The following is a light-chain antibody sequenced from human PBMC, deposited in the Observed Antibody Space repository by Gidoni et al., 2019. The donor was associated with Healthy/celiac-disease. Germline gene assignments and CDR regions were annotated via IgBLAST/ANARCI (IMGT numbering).Light chain of an antibody. J-gene: IGKJ2*04. V-gene: IGKV1-39*01. CDR1: QSISDY. CDR2: AAS. Sequence: DIQMTQSPSSLSASVGDRVTITCRASQSISDYLNWYQQKPGKAPNLLIYAASSLQSGVPSRFRGSGSGTDFTLTITSLQPEDFATYYCQQSYSTPRSFXQXTKLEIK. CDR3: QQSYSTPRS.